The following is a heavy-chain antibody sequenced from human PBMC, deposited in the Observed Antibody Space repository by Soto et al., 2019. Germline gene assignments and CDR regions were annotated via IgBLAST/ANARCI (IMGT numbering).Heavy chain of an antibody. J-gene: IGHJ4*02. Sequence: SGKVSRRGSGGTFRSYASSLVRQAPGQGLEWMGGIIPIFGTANYAQKFQGRVTITADESTSTDYMELSSLRSEDTGVYYCARPVESDQAFYFEDWGRGSLVTV. CDR2: IIPIFGTA. CDR1: GGTFRSYA. V-gene: IGHV1-69*13. CDR3: ARPVESDQAFYFED.